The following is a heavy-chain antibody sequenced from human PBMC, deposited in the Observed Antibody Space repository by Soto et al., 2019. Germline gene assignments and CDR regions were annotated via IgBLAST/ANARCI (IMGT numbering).Heavy chain of an antibody. V-gene: IGHV3-30*18. Sequence: GGSLRLCCAASGFAFSTYGMHWVRQAPGKGLEWVALISYDGGDFYYADSVKGRFTISRDNSKHTLSLQMDSLRVEDTAVYYCAKDFGAWSGSWGQGTLVTVSS. J-gene: IGHJ5*02. CDR2: ISYDGGDF. CDR3: AKDFGAWSGS. D-gene: IGHD6-19*01. CDR1: GFAFSTYG.